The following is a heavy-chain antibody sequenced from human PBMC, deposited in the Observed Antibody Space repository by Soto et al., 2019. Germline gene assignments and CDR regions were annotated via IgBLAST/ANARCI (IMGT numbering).Heavy chain of an antibody. D-gene: IGHD3-10*01. J-gene: IGHJ5*02. Sequence: QVQLQESGPGLVKPSETLSLTCTVSGGSISSYYWSWIRQPPGKGLEWIGYIYYSGSTNYNPSLKSRVTISVDTSKNQFSLKLSSMTAADTAVYYCARRLWFGDSNWFDPWGQGTLVTVSS. CDR2: IYYSGST. CDR3: ARRLWFGDSNWFDP. V-gene: IGHV4-59*08. CDR1: GGSISSYY.